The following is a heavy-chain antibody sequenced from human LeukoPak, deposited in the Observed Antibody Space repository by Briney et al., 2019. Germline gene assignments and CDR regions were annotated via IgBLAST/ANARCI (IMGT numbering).Heavy chain of an antibody. Sequence: SQTLSLTCTVSGGSISSGNYFWYWIRQPAGKGLGWIGRFYTGGSPYYNPSLKSRVTMSVDTSKNQFSLKLSSVTAADTAVYYCARGPYYDFWSGYPFFDYWGQGTLVTVSS. V-gene: IGHV4-61*02. CDR2: FYTGGSP. CDR1: GGSISSGNYF. D-gene: IGHD3-3*01. J-gene: IGHJ4*02. CDR3: ARGPYYDFWSGYPFFDY.